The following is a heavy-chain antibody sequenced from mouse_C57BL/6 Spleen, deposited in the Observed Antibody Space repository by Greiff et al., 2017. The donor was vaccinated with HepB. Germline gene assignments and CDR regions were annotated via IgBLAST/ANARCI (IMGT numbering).Heavy chain of an antibody. D-gene: IGHD2-3*01. CDR3: ARDGSVGFDY. CDR2: ISSGSSTI. V-gene: IGHV5-17*01. Sequence: DVMLVESGGGLVKPGGSLKLSCAASGFTFSDYGMHWVRQAPEKGLEWVAYISSGSSTIYYADTVKGRFTISRDNAKNTLFLQMTSLRSEDTAMYYCARDGSVGFDYWGQGTTLTVSS. CDR1: GFTFSDYG. J-gene: IGHJ2*01.